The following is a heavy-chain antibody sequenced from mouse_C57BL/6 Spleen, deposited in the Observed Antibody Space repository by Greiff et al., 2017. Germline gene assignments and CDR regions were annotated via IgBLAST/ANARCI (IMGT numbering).Heavy chain of an antibody. V-gene: IGHV1-81*01. CDR1: GYTFTSYG. J-gene: IGHJ3*01. D-gene: IGHD1-1*01. CDR3: ARSGGSSPC. Sequence: VKLMESGAELARPGASVKLSCKASGYTFTSYGISWVKQRTGQGLEWIGEIYPRSGNTYYNEKFKGKATLTADKSSSTAYMELRSLTSEDSAVYFCARSGGSSPCWGQGTLVTVSA. CDR2: IYPRSGNT.